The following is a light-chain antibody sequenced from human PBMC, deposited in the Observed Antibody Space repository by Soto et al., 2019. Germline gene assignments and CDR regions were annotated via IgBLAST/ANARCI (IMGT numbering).Light chain of an antibody. CDR2: SAS. J-gene: IGKJ5*01. Sequence: EIVMTQSPAALSVSPGEGATLSCRASQSVSSDLAWYQQKPGQAPRLLIYSASARANGIPARFGGSGSGTEFTLTISRLQSEDFAVYYCQKYNRWPLITFGQGTRLEIK. CDR3: QKYNRWPLIT. V-gene: IGKV3-15*01. CDR1: QSVSSD.